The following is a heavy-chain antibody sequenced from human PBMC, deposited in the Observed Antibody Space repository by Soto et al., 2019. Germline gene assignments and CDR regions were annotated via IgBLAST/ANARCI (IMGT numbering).Heavy chain of an antibody. CDR2: IIPIFGTA. J-gene: IGHJ6*02. CDR1: GGTFSSYA. Sequence: QVQLVQSGAEVQKPGSSVKVSCKASGGTFSSYAISWVRQAPGQGLEWMGGIIPIFGTANYAQKFQGRVTITADESTSTAYMELSSLRSEDTAVNCCARDEVPDYGDAAYFYYGMDVWGLGITVTVSS. CDR3: ARDEVPDYGDAAYFYYGMDV. D-gene: IGHD4-17*01. V-gene: IGHV1-69*01.